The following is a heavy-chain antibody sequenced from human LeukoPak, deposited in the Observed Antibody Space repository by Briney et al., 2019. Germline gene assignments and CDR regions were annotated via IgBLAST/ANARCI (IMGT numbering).Heavy chain of an antibody. CDR1: GGSISSGGYS. J-gene: IGHJ5*02. Sequence: SQTLSLTCAVSGGSISSGGYSWSWIRQPPGKGLEWIGYIYHSGSTYYNPSLKSRVTISVDRSKNQFSLKLSSVTAADTAVYYCARGLRSRSNHNWFDPWGQGTLVTVST. CDR3: ARGLRSRSNHNWFDP. V-gene: IGHV4-30-2*01. D-gene: IGHD3-10*01. CDR2: IYHSGST.